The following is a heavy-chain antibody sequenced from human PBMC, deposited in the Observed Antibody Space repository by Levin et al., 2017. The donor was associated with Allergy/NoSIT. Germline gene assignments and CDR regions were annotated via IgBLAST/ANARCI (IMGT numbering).Heavy chain of an antibody. Sequence: SQTLSLTCTVSGASVSSYYWSWIRQPAGKGLEWIGRMYTSGSTNYNPSLNLRVPLSVDTSKNQFSLKLNSVTAADTAVYYCASGLDAYNYFYWGQGTLVTVSS. J-gene: IGHJ4*02. CDR2: MYTSGST. V-gene: IGHV4-4*07. CDR1: GASVSSYY. D-gene: IGHD5-24*01. CDR3: ASGLDAYNYFY.